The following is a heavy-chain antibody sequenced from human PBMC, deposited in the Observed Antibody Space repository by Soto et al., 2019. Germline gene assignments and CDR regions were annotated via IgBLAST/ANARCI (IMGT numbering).Heavy chain of an antibody. CDR1: GFTFSSYA. V-gene: IGHV3-30-3*01. CDR2: ISYDGSNK. J-gene: IGHJ4*02. Sequence: QVQLVESGGGLVQPGRSLRLSCAASGFTFSSYAMHWVRQAPGKGLEWVAVISYDGSNKYYADSVKGRFTISRDNSKNTLYLQMNSLRAEDTAVYYCAREPGEQWLDYYFDYWGQGTLVTVSS. CDR3: AREPGEQWLDYYFDY. D-gene: IGHD6-19*01.